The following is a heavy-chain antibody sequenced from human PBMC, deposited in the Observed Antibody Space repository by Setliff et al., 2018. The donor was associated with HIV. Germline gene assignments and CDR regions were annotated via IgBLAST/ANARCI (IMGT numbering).Heavy chain of an antibody. J-gene: IGHJ6*03. CDR3: ASHQHNFPGYYYYYYYIAA. CDR2: IYTSGST. V-gene: IGHV4-4*07. Sequence: SETLSLTCTVSDDPINSFYWSWSLQPAGKGLKWIGRIYTSGSTDYNPSLKSRLTISVDTPKNQLSLKLSSVTAADTSVYYCASHQHNFPGYYYYYYYIAACGSGTMVTVSS. CDR1: DDPINSFY. D-gene: IGHD2-2*01.